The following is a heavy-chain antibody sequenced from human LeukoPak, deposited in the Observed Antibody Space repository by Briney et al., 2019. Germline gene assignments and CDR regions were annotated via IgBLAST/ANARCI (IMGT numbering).Heavy chain of an antibody. Sequence: SVKVSCKASGYTFTSYGISWVRQAPGQGLEWMGWISAYNGNTNYAQKLQGRVTMTTDTSTSTAYMELSSLRSEDTAVYYCARRGYSGYDPYAFDIWGQGTMVTVSS. J-gene: IGHJ3*02. CDR3: ARRGYSGYDPYAFDI. V-gene: IGHV1-18*01. CDR1: GYTFTSYG. D-gene: IGHD5-12*01. CDR2: ISAYNGNT.